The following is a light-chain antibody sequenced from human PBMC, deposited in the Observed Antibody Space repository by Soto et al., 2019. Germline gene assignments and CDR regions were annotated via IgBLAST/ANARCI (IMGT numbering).Light chain of an antibody. CDR1: QSVSSN. V-gene: IGKV3-15*01. J-gene: IGKJ4*01. Sequence: EIVLTQSPGTLSLSPGERATVSCRASQSVSSNLAWYQQKPGQAPRLLIYGASTRATGIPARFSVSGSGTEFTLTISSLQSEDFAVYYCQQYNNWPPVTFGGGTKVEIK. CDR2: GAS. CDR3: QQYNNWPPVT.